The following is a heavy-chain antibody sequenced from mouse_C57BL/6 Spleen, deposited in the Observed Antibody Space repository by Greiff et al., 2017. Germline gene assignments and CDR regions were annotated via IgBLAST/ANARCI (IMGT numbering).Heavy chain of an antibody. Sequence: EVKLVESGAELVRPGASVKLSCTASGFNIKDDYMHWVKQRPEQGLEWIGWIDPENGDTEYASKFQGKATITADTSSNTAYLQLSSLTSEDTAVYYCTTGSPYAMDYWGQGTSVTVSS. J-gene: IGHJ4*01. D-gene: IGHD1-1*02. CDR3: TTGSPYAMDY. V-gene: IGHV14-4*01. CDR1: GFNIKDDY. CDR2: IDPENGDT.